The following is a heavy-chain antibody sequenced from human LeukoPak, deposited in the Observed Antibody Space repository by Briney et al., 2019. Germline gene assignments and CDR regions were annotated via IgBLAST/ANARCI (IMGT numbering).Heavy chain of an antibody. CDR1: GFTFSSSA. Sequence: GGSLRLSCAASGFTFSSSAMSWVRQAPGKGLEWVSAISNNGGYTYYADSVQGRFTISRDNSKSTLCLQMNSLRAEDTAVYYCAKEAVALSGMDVWGQGTTVTVSS. D-gene: IGHD6-19*01. CDR2: ISNNGGYT. CDR3: AKEAVALSGMDV. V-gene: IGHV3-23*01. J-gene: IGHJ6*02.